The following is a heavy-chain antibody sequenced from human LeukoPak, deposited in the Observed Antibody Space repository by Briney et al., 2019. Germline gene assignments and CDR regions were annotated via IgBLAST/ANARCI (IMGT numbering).Heavy chain of an antibody. CDR1: GFTFSSYS. Sequence: GGSLRLSCAASGFTFSSYSMNWVRQAPGKGLEWVSSISSSSSYIYYADSVKGRFTISRDNAKNSLYLLMNSLRAEDTAVYYCARGPDSSSCSIWGQGTMVTVSS. CDR3: ARGPDSSSCSI. D-gene: IGHD6-13*01. CDR2: ISSSSSYI. V-gene: IGHV3-21*01. J-gene: IGHJ3*02.